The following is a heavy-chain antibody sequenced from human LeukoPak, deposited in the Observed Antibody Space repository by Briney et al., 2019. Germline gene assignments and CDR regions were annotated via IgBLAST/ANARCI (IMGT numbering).Heavy chain of an antibody. CDR1: GYSISSGYY. V-gene: IGHV4-38-2*02. CDR3: ARKITTRAFDI. Sequence: SEALSLTCTVSGYSISSGYYWGWIRQPPGQGLEWIGSIYYSGSTYYNPSLKSRVTISVETSKNQFSLKLSSLTAADTAVYYCARKITTRAFDIWGQGTMVTVSS. J-gene: IGHJ3*02. D-gene: IGHD1-1*01. CDR2: IYYSGST.